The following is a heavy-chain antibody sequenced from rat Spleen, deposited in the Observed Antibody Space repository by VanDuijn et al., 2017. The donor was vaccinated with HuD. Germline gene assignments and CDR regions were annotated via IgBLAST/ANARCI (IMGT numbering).Heavy chain of an antibody. CDR2: IWGDGST. CDR3: ARGLMYTTDPFAY. V-gene: IGHV2S61*01. CDR1: GFSLISYA. Sequence: QVQLKESGPGLVQSSQTLSLTCNVSGFSLISYAVNWVRQPPGKGLEWMGGIWGDGSTNYNSAFKSRLSFSRDTSKNQICLKMNDLQTDDTAKYFCARGLMYTTDPFAYWGQGTLVTVSS. J-gene: IGHJ3*01. D-gene: IGHD1-6*01.